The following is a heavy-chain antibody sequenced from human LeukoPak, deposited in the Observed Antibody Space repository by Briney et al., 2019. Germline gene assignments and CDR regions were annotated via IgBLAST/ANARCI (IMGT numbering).Heavy chain of an antibody. CDR3: ARATRVDYEYRGSWFDP. CDR1: GFTFSSYS. V-gene: IGHV3-21*01. Sequence: PGGSLRLSCAASGFTFSSYSMNWVRQAPGKGLEWVSSISSSSSYIYYADSVKGRFTISRDNAKNSLYLQMNSLKAEDTAVHYCARATRVDYEYRGSWFDPWGQGTLVTVSS. J-gene: IGHJ5*02. D-gene: IGHD4-17*01. CDR2: ISSSSSYI.